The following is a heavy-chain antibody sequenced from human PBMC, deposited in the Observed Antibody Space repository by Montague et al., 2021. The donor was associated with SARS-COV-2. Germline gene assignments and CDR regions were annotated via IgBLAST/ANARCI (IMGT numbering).Heavy chain of an antibody. CDR2: INHSGST. CDR1: GGSFSGYY. CDR3: ARGPKAAGKAFDYCYGMDV. D-gene: IGHD6-13*01. Sequence: SETLSLTCAVYGGSFSGYYWSWIRQPPGKGLEWIGEINHSGSTNYNPSLKSRVTISVDTSKNQFSLKLSSVTAADTAVYYCARGPKAAGKAFDYCYGMDVWGQGTTVTVSS. J-gene: IGHJ6*02. V-gene: IGHV4-34*01.